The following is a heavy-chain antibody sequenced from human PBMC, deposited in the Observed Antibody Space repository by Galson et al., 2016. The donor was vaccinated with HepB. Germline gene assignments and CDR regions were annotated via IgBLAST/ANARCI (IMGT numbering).Heavy chain of an antibody. CDR2: IKQDGSEK. J-gene: IGHJ3*02. Sequence: SLRLSCAASGFGFNIYRMNWVRQAPGKGLEWVANIKQDGSEKYYVDSVKGRFTISRDNAQNSLYLQMNNLRAEDAAVYYCARELATDAFDIWGQGTMVTVSS. CDR3: ARELATDAFDI. V-gene: IGHV3-7*03. CDR1: GFGFNIYR. D-gene: IGHD5-12*01.